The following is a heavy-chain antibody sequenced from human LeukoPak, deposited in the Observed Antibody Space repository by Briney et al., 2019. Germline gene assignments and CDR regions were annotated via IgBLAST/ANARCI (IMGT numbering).Heavy chain of an antibody. CDR3: ARGGHGSGSYRYAFDI. Sequence: GGSLRLSCAASGFTFSSYTMNWVRQAPGKGLEWVSSISSSSSYIYDADSVKGRFTISRDNTKNSLYLQMNSLRAEDTAVYYCARGGHGSGSYRYAFDIWGQGTMVTVSS. CDR1: GFTFSSYT. CDR2: ISSSSSYI. D-gene: IGHD3-10*01. J-gene: IGHJ3*02. V-gene: IGHV3-21*01.